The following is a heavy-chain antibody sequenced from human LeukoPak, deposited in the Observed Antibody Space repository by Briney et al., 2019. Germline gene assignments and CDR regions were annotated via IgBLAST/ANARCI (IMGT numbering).Heavy chain of an antibody. V-gene: IGHV1-18*01. J-gene: IGHJ4*02. CDR1: RGTLSSYG. CDR2: ISAYNGNT. CDR3: ARGQSIAARPSGPRASFDY. Sequence: ASVKVSCKASRGTLSSYGISWVRQAPGQGLEWMGWISAYNGNTNYAQKLQGRVTMTTDTSTSTAYMELRSLRSDDTAVYYCARGQSIAARPSGPRASFDYWGQGTLVTVSS. D-gene: IGHD6-6*01.